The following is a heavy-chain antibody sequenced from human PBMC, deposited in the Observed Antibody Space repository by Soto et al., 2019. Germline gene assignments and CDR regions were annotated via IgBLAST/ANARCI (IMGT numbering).Heavy chain of an antibody. V-gene: IGHV3-33*01. Sequence: SLRLSCAASGFTFSSYGMHWVRQAPGKGLEWVAVIWYDGSNKYYADSVKGRFTISRDNSKNTLYLQMNSLRAEDTAVYYCARGAYYDILTGYYRYNWFDPWGQGTPVTVSS. CDR1: GFTFSSYG. D-gene: IGHD3-9*01. CDR2: IWYDGSNK. CDR3: ARGAYYDILTGYYRYNWFDP. J-gene: IGHJ5*02.